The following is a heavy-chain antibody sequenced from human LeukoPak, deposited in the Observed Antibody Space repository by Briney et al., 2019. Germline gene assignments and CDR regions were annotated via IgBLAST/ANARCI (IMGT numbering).Heavy chain of an antibody. CDR2: IKQDASQE. CDR1: GFTFSSYW. D-gene: IGHD5-18*01. CDR3: AKDMLAMAEYYFDY. V-gene: IGHV3-7*03. J-gene: IGHJ4*02. Sequence: GGSLRLSCAASGFTFSSYWMSWVRQAPGKGPEWVAHIKQDASQEDHVDSVKGRFTISRDNAKNTLYLQMNSLRAEDTAVYYCAKDMLAMAEYYFDYWGQGTLVTVSS.